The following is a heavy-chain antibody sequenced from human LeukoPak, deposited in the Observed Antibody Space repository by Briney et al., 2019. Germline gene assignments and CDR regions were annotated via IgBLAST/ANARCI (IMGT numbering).Heavy chain of an antibody. V-gene: IGHV4-4*02. Sequence: DPSETLSLTCTVSGDSINSLDLWSWVRQPPGKGLEWIGEMYLSGTTHSNPSVKSRVTISIDKSKNQSFLNLSSVTAADTAAYYCAKGSFWGQGTLVTVSS. D-gene: IGHD3-10*01. J-gene: IGHJ4*02. CDR2: MYLSGTT. CDR1: GDSINSLDL. CDR3: AKGSF.